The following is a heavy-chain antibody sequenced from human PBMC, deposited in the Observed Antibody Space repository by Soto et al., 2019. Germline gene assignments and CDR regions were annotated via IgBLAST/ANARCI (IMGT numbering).Heavy chain of an antibody. Sequence: SETLSLTCAVYGGSFSGYYWSWIRQPPGKGLEWIGEINHSGSTNYNPSLKSRVTISVDTSKNQFSLKLSSVTAADTAVYYCARGYRYCSSTSCYSRLLGAHTSYYGDYWGQGTLVTVS. D-gene: IGHD2-2*01. CDR3: ARGYRYCSSTSCYSRLLGAHTSYYGDY. CDR2: INHSGST. CDR1: GGSFSGYY. J-gene: IGHJ4*02. V-gene: IGHV4-34*01.